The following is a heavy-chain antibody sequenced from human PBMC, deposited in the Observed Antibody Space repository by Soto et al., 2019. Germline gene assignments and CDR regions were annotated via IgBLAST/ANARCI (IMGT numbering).Heavy chain of an antibody. V-gene: IGHV3-23*01. CDR1: GFTFSSYA. D-gene: IGHD5-18*01. J-gene: IGHJ4*02. CDR3: AKDATGYSYGNPPFDY. Sequence: GGSLRLSCAASGFTFSSYAMSWVRQAPGKGLGWVSAISGSGGSTYYADSVKGRFTISRDNSKNTLYLQMNSLRAEDTAVYYCAKDATGYSYGNPPFDYWGQGTLVTVSS. CDR2: ISGSGGST.